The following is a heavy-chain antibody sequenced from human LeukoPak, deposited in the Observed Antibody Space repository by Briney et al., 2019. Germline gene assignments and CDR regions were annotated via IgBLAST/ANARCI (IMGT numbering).Heavy chain of an antibody. D-gene: IGHD6-25*01. CDR2: ILYSGTT. Sequence: SETLSLTCTASGGSLSPYYWSWVRQPPGKGLEWIAYILYSGTTNSNPSLRSRVTISADTSKNQFSLNLSSVTAADTAAYYCARHKADSGVPRRWFDPWGQGTLVAVSS. J-gene: IGHJ5*02. CDR1: GGSLSPYY. CDR3: ARHKADSGVPRRWFDP. V-gene: IGHV4-59*08.